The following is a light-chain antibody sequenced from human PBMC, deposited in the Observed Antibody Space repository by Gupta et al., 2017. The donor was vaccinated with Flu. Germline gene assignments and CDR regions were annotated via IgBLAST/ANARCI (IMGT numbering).Light chain of an antibody. J-gene: IGLJ2*01. V-gene: IGLV2-8*01. CDR2: EVN. Sequence: LMIYEVNRRPSGVPDRFSGSKSGNTASLTVSGLPAEDEGDYLCLSFSGSDNPVVFGGGTTLTFL. CDR3: LSFSGSDNPVV.